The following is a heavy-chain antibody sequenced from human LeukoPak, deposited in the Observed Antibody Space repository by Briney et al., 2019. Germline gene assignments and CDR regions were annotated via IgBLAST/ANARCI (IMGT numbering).Heavy chain of an antibody. CDR3: ARESGYCGGDCYSEY. V-gene: IGHV1-69*13. D-gene: IGHD2-21*02. J-gene: IGHJ4*02. CDR2: IIPIFGTA. CDR1: GGTFSSYA. Sequence: ASVNVSCKASGGTFSSYAISWVRQAPGQGLEWIGGIIPIFGTANYAQKFQGRVTITADESTSTAYMELSSLRSEDTAVYYCARESGYCGGDCYSEYWGQGTLVTVSS.